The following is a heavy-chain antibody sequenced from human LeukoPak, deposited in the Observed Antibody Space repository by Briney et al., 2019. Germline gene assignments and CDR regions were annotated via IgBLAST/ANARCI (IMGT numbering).Heavy chain of an antibody. D-gene: IGHD3-10*01. CDR2: IYYSGST. CDR3: AATMVRGVHTHFDY. V-gene: IGHV4-59*08. J-gene: IGHJ4*02. CDR1: GGSISTYY. Sequence: PSETLSLTCAVSGGSISTYYWSWIRQPPGKGLEWIGSIYYSGSTNYNPSLKSRVTISVDTSKNQFSLKLSSVTAADTAVYYCAATMVRGVHTHFDYWGQGTLVTVSS.